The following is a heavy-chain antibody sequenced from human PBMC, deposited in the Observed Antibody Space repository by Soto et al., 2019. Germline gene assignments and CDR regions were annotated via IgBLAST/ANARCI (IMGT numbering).Heavy chain of an antibody. CDR2: ISYDGINK. CDR3: ARDNEQWLVGTYYFDY. CDR1: GFAFSSHG. J-gene: IGHJ4*02. D-gene: IGHD6-19*01. Sequence: GGSLRLSCAASGFAFSSHGLHWVRQTPGKGLEWVAFISYDGINKYYAESVKGRFTISRDSSKNTLFLRMNSLRADDTAVYYCARDNEQWLVGTYYFDYWGQGTLVTVYS. V-gene: IGHV3-30*03.